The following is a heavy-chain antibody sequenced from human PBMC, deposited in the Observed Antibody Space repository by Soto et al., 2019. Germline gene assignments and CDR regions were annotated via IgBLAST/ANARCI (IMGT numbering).Heavy chain of an antibody. CDR2: IYYSGST. J-gene: IGHJ5*02. Sequence: QVQLQESGPGLVKPSQTLSLTCTVSGGSISSGDYYWSWIRQPPGKGLEWIGYIYYSGSTYYNPSRESRVTISVDTSKNQCSLKLSSVTAADTAVYYCARGRDIFWAGWFDPWGQGTLVTVSS. CDR1: GGSISSGDYY. D-gene: IGHD2-15*01. V-gene: IGHV4-30-4*01. CDR3: ARGRDIFWAGWFDP.